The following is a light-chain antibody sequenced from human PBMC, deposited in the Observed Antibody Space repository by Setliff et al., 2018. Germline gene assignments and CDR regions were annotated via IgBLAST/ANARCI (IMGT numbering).Light chain of an antibody. CDR3: SAYAGSNNWGV. CDR1: SSDVGGYNY. Sequence: QSALTQSPSASGSPGQSVTIPCTGTSSDVGGYNYVSWYQQHPGKAPKLIIYKVTERPSGVPDRFSGSKSGNTASLTVSGLQAEDEADYYCSAYAGSNNWGVFGTGTKVTVL. V-gene: IGLV2-8*01. CDR2: KVT. J-gene: IGLJ1*01.